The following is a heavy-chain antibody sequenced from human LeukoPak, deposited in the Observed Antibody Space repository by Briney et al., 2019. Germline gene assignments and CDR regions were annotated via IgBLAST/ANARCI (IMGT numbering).Heavy chain of an antibody. Sequence: GGSLRLSCAASDFSFATYAMSWVRQAPGKGLEWVSTFRDRGGSTYYSDSVKGRFTISRDNSKNTLYLQMNSLRAEDTAVYYCAINHYYDSGGYQYYFDYWGQGTLVTVSS. CDR1: DFSFATYA. V-gene: IGHV3-23*01. CDR3: AINHYYDSGGYQYYFDY. D-gene: IGHD3-22*01. CDR2: FRDRGGST. J-gene: IGHJ4*02.